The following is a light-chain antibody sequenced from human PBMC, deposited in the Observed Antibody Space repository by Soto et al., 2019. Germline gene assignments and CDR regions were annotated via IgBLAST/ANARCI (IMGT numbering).Light chain of an antibody. V-gene: IGKV3-20*01. J-gene: IGKJ4*01. CDR1: QSVSSSF. CDR2: GAS. Sequence: PGERVTLSCRASQSVSSSFLAWYQQKPGQAPRLLIYGASSRATGIPDRFSGSGSGTDFTLTISRLEPEDVAVYYCQQYDRSPLTFGGGTKVEIK. CDR3: QQYDRSPLT.